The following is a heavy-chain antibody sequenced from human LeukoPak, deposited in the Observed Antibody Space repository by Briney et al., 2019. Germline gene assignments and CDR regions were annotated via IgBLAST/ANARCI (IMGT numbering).Heavy chain of an antibody. CDR1: GFTVSSNY. D-gene: IGHD2-2*01. CDR3: ARDLAYCSSTSCRDY. CDR2: IYSGGST. V-gene: IGHV3-66*01. J-gene: IGHJ4*02. Sequence: GGSLRLSCAASGFTVSSNYMSWVRQAPGKGLEWVSVIYSGGSTYYADSVKGRFTISRDNYKNTLYLQMNSLRAEDTAVYYCARDLAYCSSTSCRDYWGQGTLVTVSS.